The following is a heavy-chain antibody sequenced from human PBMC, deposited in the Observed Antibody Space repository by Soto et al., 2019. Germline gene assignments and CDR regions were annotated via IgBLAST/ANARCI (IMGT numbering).Heavy chain of an antibody. V-gene: IGHV3-30-3*01. Sequence: QVQLVESGGGVVQPGRSLRLSCAASGFTFSSYAMHWVRQAPGKGLEWVAVISYDGSNKYYADSVKGRFTISRDNSKNTLYLQMNSLRAEDTAVYYCARHQPLDYWGQGTLFTVSS. CDR2: ISYDGSNK. CDR1: GFTFSSYA. J-gene: IGHJ4*02. CDR3: ARHQPLDY. D-gene: IGHD2-2*01.